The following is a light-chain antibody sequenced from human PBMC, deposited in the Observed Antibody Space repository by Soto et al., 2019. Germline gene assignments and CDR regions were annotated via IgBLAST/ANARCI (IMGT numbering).Light chain of an antibody. CDR3: QQYGGSVPIT. V-gene: IGKV3-20*01. J-gene: IGKJ5*01. Sequence: EIVLTQSPGTLSLSPGERATLSCRASQSVSSAYLAWYQQKPGQAPSLLISGASSRATGIPDRFSGSGSGTDFSLTISGLEPEDFAVYYCQQYGGSVPITFGQGTRLDIK. CDR2: GAS. CDR1: QSVSSAY.